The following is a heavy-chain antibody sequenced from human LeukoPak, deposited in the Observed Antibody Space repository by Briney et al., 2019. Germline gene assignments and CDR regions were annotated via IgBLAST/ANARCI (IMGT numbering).Heavy chain of an antibody. Sequence: GGSLRLSCAASGFTFSTNGMSWVRQAPGKGLEWVSAISGIGGRTYYADSVKGRFTISRDNSKNTLYLQMNSLRAEDTAVYYCAKDGCASCYHWDAFDIWGQGTMVTVSS. CDR2: ISGIGGRT. V-gene: IGHV3-23*01. J-gene: IGHJ3*02. CDR1: GFTFSTNG. D-gene: IGHD2-2*01. CDR3: AKDGCASCYHWDAFDI.